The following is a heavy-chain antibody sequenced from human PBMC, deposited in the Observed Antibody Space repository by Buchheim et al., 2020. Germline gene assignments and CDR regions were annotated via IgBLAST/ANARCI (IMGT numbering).Heavy chain of an antibody. V-gene: IGHV4-34*01. J-gene: IGHJ4*02. D-gene: IGHD2-8*01. Sequence: QVQLQQWGAGLLKPSETLSLTCAVYGGSFSGYYWSWIRQPPGKGLEWIGEINHSGSTNYNPSLKSRVTISVDTSKNQFSLKLSSVAAADTAVYYCARGDPLLEYAYIDYWGQGTL. CDR2: INHSGST. CDR3: ARGDPLLEYAYIDY. CDR1: GGSFSGYY.